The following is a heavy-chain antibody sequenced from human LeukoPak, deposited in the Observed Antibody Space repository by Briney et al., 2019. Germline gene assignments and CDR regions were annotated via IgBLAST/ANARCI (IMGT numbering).Heavy chain of an antibody. CDR1: GGSISNGDYY. V-gene: IGHV4-39*07. CDR2: IYYSGST. J-gene: IGHJ5*02. D-gene: IGHD3-10*01. CDR3: ARGGYYGSGNDFRFDP. Sequence: ETLSLTCTVSGGSISNGDYYWGWIRQPPGKGLEWIGSIYYSGSTYYNPSLKSRVTISVDTSKNQFSLKLSSVTAADTAIYYCARGGYYGSGNDFRFDPWGQGTLVTVSS.